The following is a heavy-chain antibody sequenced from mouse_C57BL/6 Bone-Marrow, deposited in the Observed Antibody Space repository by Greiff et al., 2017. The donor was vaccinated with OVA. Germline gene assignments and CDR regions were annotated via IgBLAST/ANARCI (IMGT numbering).Heavy chain of an antibody. CDR3: ARGGPLSAYAMDY. CDR1: GYTFTSYW. Sequence: VQLQQSGAELVKPGASVKLSCKASGYTFTSYWMHWVKQRPGQGLEWIGMIHPNSGSTNYNEKFKSKATLTVDKSSSTAYMQLSSLTSEDSAVYYCARGGPLSAYAMDYWGQGTSVTVSS. V-gene: IGHV1-64*01. CDR2: IHPNSGST. D-gene: IGHD2-3*01. J-gene: IGHJ4*01.